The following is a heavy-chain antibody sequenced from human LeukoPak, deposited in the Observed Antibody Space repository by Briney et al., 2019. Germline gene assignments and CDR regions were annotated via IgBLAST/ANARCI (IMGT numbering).Heavy chain of an antibody. D-gene: IGHD2-2*02. CDR1: GGSFSGYY. V-gene: IGHV4-34*01. Sequence: SETLSLTCAVYGGSFSGYYWSWIRQPPGKGLEWIGEINHSGSTNYNPSLKSRVTISVDTSKNQLSLKLSSVTAADTAVYYCARGPFCSSTSCYRRRVGRGFDYWGQGTLVTVSS. CDR2: INHSGST. CDR3: ARGPFCSSTSCYRRRVGRGFDY. J-gene: IGHJ4*02.